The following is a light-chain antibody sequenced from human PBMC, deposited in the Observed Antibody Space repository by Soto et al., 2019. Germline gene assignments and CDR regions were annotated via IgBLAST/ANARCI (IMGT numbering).Light chain of an antibody. CDR3: MQVLQTRT. Sequence: DIVMTQSPLSLPVTPGEPASISCRSSQSLLHSNGCNHLNWYLQKPGQSPQLLIYLGSYRSSGVPDRFSGSGSGTDFTLKISRVEAEDVGVYYCMQVLQTRTFGQGTKVDIK. CDR2: LGS. J-gene: IGKJ1*01. V-gene: IGKV2-28*01. CDR1: QSLLHSNGCNH.